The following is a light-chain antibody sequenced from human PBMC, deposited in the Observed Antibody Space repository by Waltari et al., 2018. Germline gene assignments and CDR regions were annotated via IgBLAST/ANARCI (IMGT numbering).Light chain of an antibody. V-gene: IGLV1-40*01. CDR3: QSYDSSLSGSRV. CDR1: SSNIGAGYD. CDR2: GNN. J-gene: IGLJ3*02. Sequence: QSVLTQPPSVSGAPGQRVTISCTGSSSNIGAGYDVHWYQQLPGTAPKLFIYGNNIRPSGVPDRFSGSRSGTSASLAITGLQAEDEADYYCQSYDSSLSGSRVFGGGTKLTVL.